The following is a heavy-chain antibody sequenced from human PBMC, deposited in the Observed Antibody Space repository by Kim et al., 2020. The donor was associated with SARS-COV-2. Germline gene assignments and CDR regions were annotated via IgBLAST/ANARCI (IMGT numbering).Heavy chain of an antibody. V-gene: IGHV1-69*13. Sequence: SVKVSCKASGGTFSSYAISWVRQAPGQGLEWMGGIIPIFGTANYAQKFQGRVTITADESTSTAYMELSSLRSEDTAVYYCASPVVRGDPGSFDYWGHGTLVTVSS. J-gene: IGHJ4*01. CDR3: ASPVVRGDPGSFDY. CDR1: GGTFSSYA. D-gene: IGHD3-10*01. CDR2: IIPIFGTA.